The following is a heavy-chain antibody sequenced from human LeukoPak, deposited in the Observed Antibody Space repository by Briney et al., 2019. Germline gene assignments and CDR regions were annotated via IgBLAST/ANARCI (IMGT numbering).Heavy chain of an antibody. Sequence: PGGSLRLSCAASGLTLSSHAVRWVRRARGKGLGWVPAIIGSGSRTTYAACVKGRFTISRDNSKNTLYLQMNSLRAADTAVYDGAKDKGWGYSAYDCYGKDVWGQGTTVTVSS. CDR3: AKDKGWGYSAYDCYGKDV. CDR1: GLTLSSHA. D-gene: IGHD1-26*01. V-gene: IGHV3-23*01. CDR2: IIGSGSRT. J-gene: IGHJ6*02.